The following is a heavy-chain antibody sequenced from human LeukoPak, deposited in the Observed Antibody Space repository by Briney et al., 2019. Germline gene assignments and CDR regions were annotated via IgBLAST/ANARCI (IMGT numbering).Heavy chain of an antibody. CDR2: IKSKTDGETT. CDR1: GFTFTNAW. J-gene: IGHJ4*02. D-gene: IGHD3-10*01. Sequence: GGSLRLSCVDSGFTFTNAWMSWVRQAPGKGLEWIGRIKSKTDGETTNYAEPVRGGFTISRDDSKSAVYLQMNSLRIEDTAVYYCTTDLGTYYHGSQRLIPIDYWGQGTLVTVSS. V-gene: IGHV3-15*01. CDR3: TTDLGTYYHGSQRLIPIDY.